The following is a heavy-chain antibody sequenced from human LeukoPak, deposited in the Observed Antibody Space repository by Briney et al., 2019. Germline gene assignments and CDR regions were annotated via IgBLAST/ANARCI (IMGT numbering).Heavy chain of an antibody. V-gene: IGHV1-69*01. Sequence: VASVKVSCKASGGTFSSYAISWVRQAPGQGLEWMGGIIPIFGTANYAQKFQGRVTITADESTSTAYMELSSLRSEDTAVYYCARSHSYYYDSSGYYSDYWGQGTLVTVSS. J-gene: IGHJ4*02. CDR3: ARSHSYYYDSSGYYSDY. CDR1: GGTFSSYA. D-gene: IGHD3-22*01. CDR2: IIPIFGTA.